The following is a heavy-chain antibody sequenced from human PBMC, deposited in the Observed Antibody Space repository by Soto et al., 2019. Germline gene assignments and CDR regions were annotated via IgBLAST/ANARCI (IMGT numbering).Heavy chain of an antibody. Sequence: SETLSLTCAVYGGSFSGYYWTWIRQPPGKGLEWIGEINHSGSTNYNPSLKSRVTISLDTSKKRFSLKLSSVTAADTALYSCARGSNVDAVRGSWPYTLEYWGRGTLVAAAS. J-gene: IGHJ4*02. CDR3: ARGSNVDAVRGSWPYTLEY. V-gene: IGHV4-34*01. D-gene: IGHD3-16*01. CDR2: INHSGST. CDR1: GGSFSGYY.